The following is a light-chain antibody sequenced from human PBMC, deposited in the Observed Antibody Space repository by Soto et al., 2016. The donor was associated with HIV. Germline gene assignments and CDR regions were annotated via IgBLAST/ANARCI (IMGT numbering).Light chain of an antibody. V-gene: IGKV1-27*01. Sequence: DIQMTQSPSSLSASVGDRVTITCRASQTINTYVAWHQQKPGQGPKLLIYAVSTLQSGVPSRFSGSGSGTHFTLTINGLQPEDVATYYCQQYQTEEGTFGQGTTVEIK. J-gene: IGKJ1*01. CDR3: QQYQTEEGT. CDR1: QTINTY. CDR2: AVS.